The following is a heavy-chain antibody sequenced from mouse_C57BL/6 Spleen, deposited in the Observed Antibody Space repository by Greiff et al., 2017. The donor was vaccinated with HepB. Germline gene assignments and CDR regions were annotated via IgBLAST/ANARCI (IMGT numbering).Heavy chain of an antibody. CDR1: GFSLTSYG. J-gene: IGHJ1*03. V-gene: IGHV2-2*01. CDR2: IWSGGST. D-gene: IGHD1-1*01. Sequence: VQLQQSGPGLVQPSQSLSITCTVSGFSLTSYGVHWVRQSPGKGLEWLGVIWSGGSTDYNAAFISRLSISKDNSKSHVFFKMNRLQAYDTAIYYCARNSYDDGSSNGYYGVWGTGTTVTVSS. CDR3: ARNSYDDGSSNGYYGV.